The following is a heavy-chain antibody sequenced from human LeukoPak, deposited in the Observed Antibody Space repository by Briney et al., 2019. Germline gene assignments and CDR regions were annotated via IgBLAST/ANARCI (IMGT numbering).Heavy chain of an antibody. V-gene: IGHV1-2*02. CDR2: IKPNSGGT. J-gene: IGHJ5*02. CDR1: GYTFTGYY. D-gene: IGHD6-13*01. CDR3: ARVAAAGTTYIWFDP. Sequence: GASVKVSCKASGYTFTGYYMDCVRQAPGQGLEWMGWIKPNSGGTNYAQKLQGRVTMTRDTSISTAYMELSRLRSDDTAVYYCARVAAAGTTYIWFDPWGQGTLVTVSS.